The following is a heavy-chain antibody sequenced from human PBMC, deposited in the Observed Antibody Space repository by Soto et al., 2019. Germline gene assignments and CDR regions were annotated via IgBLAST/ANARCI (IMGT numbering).Heavy chain of an antibody. CDR1: GYTFTSYG. Sequence: ASVKVSCKASGYTFTSYGISWVRQAPGQGLEWMGWISAYNGNTNYAQKLQGRVTMTTDTSTSTAYMELRSLRSDDTAVYYCARDEYSSSSNDYYYGMDVWGQGTTVTVSS. J-gene: IGHJ6*02. D-gene: IGHD6-6*01. CDR3: ARDEYSSSSNDYYYGMDV. CDR2: ISAYNGNT. V-gene: IGHV1-18*04.